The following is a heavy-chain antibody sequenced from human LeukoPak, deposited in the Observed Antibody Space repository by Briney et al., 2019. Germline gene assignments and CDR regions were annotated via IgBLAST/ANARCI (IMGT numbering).Heavy chain of an antibody. CDR1: GFTFSTYA. V-gene: IGHV3-23*01. Sequence: PGGSLRLSCAASGFTFSTYAMSWVRQAPGKGLEWVSAISGSGGSTYYADSVKGRFTISRDNSKNTLYLQMNSLRAEDTAVYYCAKDLGISGWSLDYWGQGTLVTVSS. D-gene: IGHD3-10*01. CDR3: AKDLGISGWSLDY. J-gene: IGHJ4*02. CDR2: ISGSGGST.